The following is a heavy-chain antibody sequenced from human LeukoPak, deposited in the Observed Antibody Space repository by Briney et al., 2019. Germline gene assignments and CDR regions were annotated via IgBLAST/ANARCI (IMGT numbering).Heavy chain of an antibody. Sequence: SETLSLTCTVSGGSISSGGYYWSWIRQHPGKGLEWIGYIYYSGSTYYNPSLKSRVTISVDTSKNQFSLKLSSVTAADTAVYYCARATRPPNWFDRWGQGTLVTVSS. CDR2: IYYSGST. CDR1: GGSISSGGYY. J-gene: IGHJ5*02. CDR3: ARATRPPNWFDR. V-gene: IGHV4-31*03.